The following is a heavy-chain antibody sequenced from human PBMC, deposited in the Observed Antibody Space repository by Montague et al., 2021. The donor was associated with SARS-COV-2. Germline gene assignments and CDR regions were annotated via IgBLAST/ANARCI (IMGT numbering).Heavy chain of an antibody. V-gene: IGHV4-31*03. J-gene: IGHJ6*02. Sequence: TLSLTCTVSGGSISSGGYYWSWIRQHPGKGLEWIGYIYYSGSTNYNPSLKGRVTISVDTSKNQFSLKLSSVTAADTAVYYCAVNYGSGSYSTYYYGMDVWGQGTTVTVSS. D-gene: IGHD3-10*01. CDR1: GGSISSGGYY. CDR2: IYYSGST. CDR3: AVNYGSGSYSTYYYGMDV.